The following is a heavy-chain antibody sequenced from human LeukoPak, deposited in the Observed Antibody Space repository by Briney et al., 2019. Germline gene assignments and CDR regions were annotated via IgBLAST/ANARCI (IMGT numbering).Heavy chain of an antibody. D-gene: IGHD2-2*02. CDR2: IYYSGST. CDR3: ARRYYTDWYFDL. V-gene: IGHV4-59*08. CDR1: GVSISSYY. J-gene: IGHJ2*01. Sequence: SETLSLTCTVSGVSISSYYWSWIRQPPGKGLEWIGYIYYSGSTNYNPSLKSRVTISVDTSNNQFSLKLSSVTAADTAVYYCARRYYTDWYFDLWGRGTLVTVSS.